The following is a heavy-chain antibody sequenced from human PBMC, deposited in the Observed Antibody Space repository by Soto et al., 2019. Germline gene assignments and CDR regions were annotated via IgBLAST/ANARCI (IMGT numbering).Heavy chain of an antibody. J-gene: IGHJ3*02. CDR2: ISAYNGIP. V-gene: IGHV1-18*01. CDR3: ARDQIRDIVVFPTTILDAFDI. Sequence: QVQLVQSGAEVKKPGASVKVSCKASGYTFTNYGISWVRQAPGQGLEWMGWISAYNGIPKYAQKLQGRVTMTRDASTNTAYMEVKSLRSDDTAVYYCARDQIRDIVVFPTTILDAFDIWGQGTMVTVSS. CDR1: GYTFTNYG. D-gene: IGHD2-15*01.